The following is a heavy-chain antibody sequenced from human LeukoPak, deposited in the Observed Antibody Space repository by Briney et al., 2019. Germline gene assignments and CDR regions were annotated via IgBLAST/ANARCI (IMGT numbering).Heavy chain of an antibody. CDR2: ISGYNGNT. Sequence: EASVKVSCKASGYTFTSYGISWVRQAPGKGLEWMGWISGYNGNTNYAQKFQGRVTITRNTSISTAYMELSSLRSEDTAVYYCARVRDNWNPNYYYYYYMDVWGKGTTVTVSS. V-gene: IGHV1-18*01. D-gene: IGHD1-20*01. CDR3: ARVRDNWNPNYYYYYYMDV. CDR1: GYTFTSYG. J-gene: IGHJ6*03.